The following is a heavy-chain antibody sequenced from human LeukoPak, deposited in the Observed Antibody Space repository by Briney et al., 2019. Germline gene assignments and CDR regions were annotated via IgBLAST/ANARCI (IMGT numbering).Heavy chain of an antibody. V-gene: IGHV5-51*01. CDR3: ARPTFCGGDCFAFDI. J-gene: IGHJ3*02. CDR1: GYSFTSYW. Sequence: GESLKISCKGSGYSFTSYWIGWVRQMTGKGLEWMGIIYPGDSDTRYSPSFQGQVTISADKSISTAYPQWSSLKASDTAMYYCARPTFCGGDCFAFDIWGQGTMVTVSS. D-gene: IGHD2-21*02. CDR2: IYPGDSDT.